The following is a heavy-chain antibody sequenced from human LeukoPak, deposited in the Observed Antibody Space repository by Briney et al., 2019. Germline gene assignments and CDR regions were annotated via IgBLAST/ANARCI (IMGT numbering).Heavy chain of an antibody. CDR1: GGSISSYY. Sequence: SDTLSLTCIVSGGSISSYYWSWIRQPPGKGLEWIGYIYYSGNTNYNPSLKSRVTISVDTSKNQFSLEVSSVTAADTAVYYCARHITPWGWFDPWGQDSLVTVSS. V-gene: IGHV4-59*08. J-gene: IGHJ5*02. CDR3: ARHITPWGWFDP. CDR2: IYYSGNT. D-gene: IGHD3-16*01.